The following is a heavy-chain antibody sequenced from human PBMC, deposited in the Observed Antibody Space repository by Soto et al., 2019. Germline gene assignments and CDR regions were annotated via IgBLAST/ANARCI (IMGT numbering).Heavy chain of an antibody. CDR3: ARQLQLGGADFWSGPDYYYYMDV. Sequence: SETLSLTCTVSGGSISSYYWSWIRQPPGKGLEWIGYIYYSGSTNYNPSLKSRVTISVDTSKNQFSLKLSSVTAADTAVYYCARQLQLGGADFWSGPDYYYYMDVWGKGTTVTISS. CDR1: GGSISSYY. V-gene: IGHV4-59*08. D-gene: IGHD3-3*01. CDR2: IYYSGST. J-gene: IGHJ6*03.